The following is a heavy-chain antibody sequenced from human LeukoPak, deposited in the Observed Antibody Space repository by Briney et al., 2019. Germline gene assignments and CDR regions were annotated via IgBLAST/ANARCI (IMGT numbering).Heavy chain of an antibody. CDR3: ARVPSHYYYFDY. D-gene: IGHD2-21*01. CDR1: GGSISSYY. CDR2: IYYSGST. V-gene: IGHV4-59*01. J-gene: IGHJ4*02. Sequence: SETLSLTCTVSGGSISSYYWNWIRQPPGKGLEWIGYIYYSGSTNYNPSLKSRVTISIDTSKNQFSLELTSVTAADTAVYYCARVPSHYYYFDYWGQGTLVTVSS.